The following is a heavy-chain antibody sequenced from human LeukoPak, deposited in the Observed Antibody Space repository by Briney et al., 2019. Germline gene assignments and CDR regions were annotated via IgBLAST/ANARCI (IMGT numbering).Heavy chain of an antibody. CDR2: INPNSGGT. CDR1: GYTFTGYY. D-gene: IGHD3-10*01. CDR3: ARDSGERGSGSYLIAY. Sequence: PAASVKVSCKASGYTFTGYYMHWVRRAPGQGLEWMGWINPNSGGTNYAQKFQGRVTMTRDTSISTAYMELSRLRSDDTAVYYCARDSGERGSGSYLIAYWGQGTLVTVSS. V-gene: IGHV1-2*02. J-gene: IGHJ4*02.